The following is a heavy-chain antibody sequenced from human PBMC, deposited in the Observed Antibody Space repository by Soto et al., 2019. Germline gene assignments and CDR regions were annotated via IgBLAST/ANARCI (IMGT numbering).Heavy chain of an antibody. J-gene: IGHJ4*02. CDR2: INPSGGST. D-gene: IGHD3-22*01. CDR1: VNTFTSYY. V-gene: IGHV1-46*01. Sequence: ASVKVSFKASVNTFTSYYMHWVRQAPGQGLEWMGIINPSGGSTSYAQKFQGRVTMTRDTSTSTVYMELSSLRSEDTAVYYCARISSGYSIDYWGQGTLVTAPQ. CDR3: ARISSGYSIDY.